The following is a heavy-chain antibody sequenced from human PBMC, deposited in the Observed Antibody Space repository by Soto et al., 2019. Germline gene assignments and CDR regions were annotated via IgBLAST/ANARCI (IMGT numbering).Heavy chain of an antibody. V-gene: IGHV2-5*02. CDR3: ALSGLLGYFDWLDHEFDP. CDR2: IYWDDDK. Sequence: HITLKESGPRLVKPTQTLTLTCTFTGFSLSTSGVGVGWIRQPPGKALEWLALIYWDDDKRYSPSLKSRLTITKDTSKNQVVLTMTNMDPVDTATYYCALSGLLGYFDWLDHEFDPCRQGTLVTVSS. D-gene: IGHD3-9*01. J-gene: IGHJ5*02. CDR1: GFSLSTSGVG.